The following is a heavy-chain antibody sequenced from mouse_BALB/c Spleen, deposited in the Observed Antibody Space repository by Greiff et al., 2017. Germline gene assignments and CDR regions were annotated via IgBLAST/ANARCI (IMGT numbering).Heavy chain of an antibody. CDR1: GYSFTGYN. Sequence: EVQLQQSGAELVKPGASVKISCKASGYSFTGYNMYWVKQSHRKSLEWIGYIDPYNGGTSYNQKSKGKATLTVDKSSSTAYMHLNSLTSEDSAIYYCARGTRGAMDYWGQGTSVTVSS. D-gene: IGHD3-3*01. CDR2: IDPYNGGT. V-gene: IGHV1S135*01. J-gene: IGHJ4*01. CDR3: ARGTRGAMDY.